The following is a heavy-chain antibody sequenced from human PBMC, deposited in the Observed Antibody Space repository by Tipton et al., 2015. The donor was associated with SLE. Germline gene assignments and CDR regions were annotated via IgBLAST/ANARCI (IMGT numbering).Heavy chain of an antibody. Sequence: SLRLSCAASGFTFSSYSMNWVRQAPGKVLEWVSSISSSSSYIYYADSVKGRFTISRDNAKNSLYLQMNSLRAEDTAVYYCARDAAQGYGDYVWGQGTLVTVSS. V-gene: IGHV3-21*01. CDR3: ARDAAQGYGDYV. CDR1: GFTFSSYS. J-gene: IGHJ4*02. D-gene: IGHD4-17*01. CDR2: ISSSSSYI.